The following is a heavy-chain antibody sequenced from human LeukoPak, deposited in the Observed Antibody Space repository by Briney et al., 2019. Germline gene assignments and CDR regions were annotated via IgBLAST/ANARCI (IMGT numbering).Heavy chain of an antibody. Sequence: GGSLRLSCAASGFTFSSYSMNWVRQAPGKGLEWVSSISSSSSYIYYADSVKGRFTISRGNAKNSLYLQMNSLRAEDTAVYYCASLLSGYLDLDYWGQGTLVTVFS. CDR2: ISSSSSYI. CDR3: ASLLSGYLDLDY. J-gene: IGHJ4*02. D-gene: IGHD3-22*01. V-gene: IGHV3-21*01. CDR1: GFTFSSYS.